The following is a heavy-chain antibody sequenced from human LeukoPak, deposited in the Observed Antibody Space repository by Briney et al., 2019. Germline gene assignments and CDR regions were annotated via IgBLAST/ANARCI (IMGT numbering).Heavy chain of an antibody. Sequence: NPSETLSLTCAVYGGSFSGYYWSWIRQPPGKGLEWIGEINHSGSTNYNPSLKSRVTISVDTSKNQFSLKLSSVTAADTAVYYCARGPYCSSTSCQYYYYYYYMDVWGKGTTVTVSS. CDR1: GGSFSGYY. CDR3: ARGPYCSSTSCQYYYYYYYMDV. V-gene: IGHV4-34*01. D-gene: IGHD2-2*01. J-gene: IGHJ6*03. CDR2: INHSGST.